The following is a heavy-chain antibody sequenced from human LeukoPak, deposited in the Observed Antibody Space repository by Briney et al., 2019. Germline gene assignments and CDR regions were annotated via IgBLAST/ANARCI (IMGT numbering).Heavy chain of an antibody. D-gene: IGHD5-12*01. Sequence: PSETLSLTCTVSGGSISSYYWSWIRQPPGKGLEWIGYVYSSGSTNFNPSLKSRVTISIDTSRNHFSLNLTSLTAADTAVYYCARGGYSGYEFDCWGRGTLVTVSS. CDR2: VYSSGST. CDR1: GGSISSYY. J-gene: IGHJ4*02. V-gene: IGHV4-59*01. CDR3: ARGGYSGYEFDC.